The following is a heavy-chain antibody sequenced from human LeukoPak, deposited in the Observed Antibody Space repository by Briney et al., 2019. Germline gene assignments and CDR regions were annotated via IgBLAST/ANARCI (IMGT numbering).Heavy chain of an antibody. V-gene: IGHV4-59*12. CDR2: IYYSGST. D-gene: IGHD3-10*01. CDR1: GGSISSYY. J-gene: IGHJ4*02. Sequence: PSETLSLTCTVSGGSISSYYWSWIRQPPGKRLEWIGHIYYSGSTNYNPSLKSRVTISVDTSKNQFSLKLSSVTAADTAVYYCARVPRYYYGSGSYYNGDYWGQGTLVTVSS. CDR3: ARVPRYYYGSGSYYNGDY.